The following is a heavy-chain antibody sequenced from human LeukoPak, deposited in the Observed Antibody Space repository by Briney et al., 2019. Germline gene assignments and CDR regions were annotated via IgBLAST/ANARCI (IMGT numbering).Heavy chain of an antibody. V-gene: IGHV3-15*01. J-gene: IGHJ4*02. Sequence: PGGSLRLSCAASGFTFSNAWMSWVRQAPGKGLEWVGRIKSKTDGGTTDYAAPVKGRFTISRDDSKNTLYLQMNSLKTEDTAVYYCTTDLSWGITMVLGDYWVQGTLVTVSS. CDR1: GFTFSNAW. D-gene: IGHD3-10*01. CDR3: TTDLSWGITMVLGDY. CDR2: IKSKTDGGTT.